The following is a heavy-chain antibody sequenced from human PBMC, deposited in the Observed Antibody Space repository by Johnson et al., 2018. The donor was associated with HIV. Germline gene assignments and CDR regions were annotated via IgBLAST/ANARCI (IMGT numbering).Heavy chain of an antibody. D-gene: IGHD3-16*01. CDR3: ARDNLRPLDAFDI. V-gene: IGHV3-30-3*01. CDR1: GFTFSSYA. CDR2: ISYDGSNK. Sequence: QVQLVESGGGVVQPGRSLRLSCAASGFTFSSYAMHWVRQAPGKGLEWVAVISYDGSNKYYADSVKGRFTISRDNSKNTLYLQMNSLRAEDTAVYYCARDNLRPLDAFDIWGQGTMVTVSS. J-gene: IGHJ3*02.